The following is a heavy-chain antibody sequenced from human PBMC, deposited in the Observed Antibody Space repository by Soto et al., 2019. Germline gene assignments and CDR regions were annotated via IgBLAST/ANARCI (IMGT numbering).Heavy chain of an antibody. D-gene: IGHD3-22*01. CDR2: IYPGDSDT. V-gene: IGHV5-51*01. CDR3: ARVTSYYYDSSGYYGGAFDI. Sequence: PGESLKISCKGSGYSFTSYWIGWVRQMPGKGLEWMGIIYPGDSDTRYSPSLQGQVTISADKSISTAYLQWSSLKASDTAMYYCARVTSYYYDSSGYYGGAFDIWGQGTMVTVSS. CDR1: GYSFTSYW. J-gene: IGHJ3*02.